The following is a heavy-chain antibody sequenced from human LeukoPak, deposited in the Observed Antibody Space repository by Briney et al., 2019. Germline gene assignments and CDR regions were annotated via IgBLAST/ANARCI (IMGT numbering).Heavy chain of an antibody. CDR1: GGSISSGDYF. Sequence: SETLSLTCTVSGGSISSGDYFWSWIRQPPGKGLEWIGYIYYSGSTYYNPSLKSRVTISVDTSKNQFSLKLSSVTAADTAVYYCARASCSGGSCYSYYYYGMDVWGQGTTVTVSS. CDR3: ARASCSGGSCYSYYYYGMDV. J-gene: IGHJ6*02. CDR2: IYYSGST. D-gene: IGHD2-15*01. V-gene: IGHV4-30-4*01.